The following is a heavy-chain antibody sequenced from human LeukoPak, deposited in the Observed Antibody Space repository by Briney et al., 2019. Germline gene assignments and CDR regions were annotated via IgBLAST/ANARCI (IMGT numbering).Heavy chain of an antibody. CDR3: ATCSGGSCEPQNYYYYYMDV. CDR2: IRYDGSNK. D-gene: IGHD2-15*01. J-gene: IGHJ6*03. CDR1: GFTFSSYG. V-gene: IGHV3-30*02. Sequence: TGGSLRLSCAASGFTFSSYGTHWVRQAPGKGLEWVAFIRYDGSNKYYADSVKGRFTISRDNSKNTLYLQMNSLRAEDTAVYYCATCSGGSCEPQNYYYYYMDVWGKGTTVTVSS.